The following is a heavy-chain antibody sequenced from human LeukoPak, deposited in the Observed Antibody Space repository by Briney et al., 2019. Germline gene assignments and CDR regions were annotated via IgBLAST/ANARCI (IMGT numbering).Heavy chain of an antibody. D-gene: IGHD2-8*01. J-gene: IGHJ4*02. Sequence: ASVKVSCKASGYTFTGYYMHWVRQAPGQGLEWMGWINPNSGGTNYAQKFQGRVTMTRDTSISTAYMELSRLRSEDTAVYYCAKDCDGCMMTFDNWGQGTLVTVSS. CDR1: GYTFTGYY. V-gene: IGHV1-2*02. CDR3: AKDCDGCMMTFDN. CDR2: INPNSGGT.